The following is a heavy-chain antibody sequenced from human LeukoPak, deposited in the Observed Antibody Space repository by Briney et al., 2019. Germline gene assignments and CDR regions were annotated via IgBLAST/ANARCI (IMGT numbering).Heavy chain of an antibody. J-gene: IGHJ4*02. Sequence: SVKVSCKASGGTFSSYAISWVRQAPGQGLEWMGGIIPIFGTANYAQKFQGRVTITADESTSTAYMELSSLRSEDTAVYYCARGATYYDSSGYYSLPDCWGQGTLVTVSP. V-gene: IGHV1-69*13. CDR2: IIPIFGTA. CDR1: GGTFSSYA. D-gene: IGHD3-22*01. CDR3: ARGATYYDSSGYYSLPDC.